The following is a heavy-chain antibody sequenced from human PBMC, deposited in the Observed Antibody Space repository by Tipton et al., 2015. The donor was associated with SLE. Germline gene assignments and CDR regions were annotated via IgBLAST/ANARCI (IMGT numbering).Heavy chain of an antibody. D-gene: IGHD3-22*01. CDR1: GGSVSSGGFF. Sequence: TLSLTCTVSGGSVSSGGFFWSWIRHPPGTGLELLGYIYYSGSTYYNPSPKSRNAMSLDTSKNQFSLRLSSVTAADTAMYFCASTDTSGLLDWYFDLWGRGTLVTVSS. V-gene: IGHV4-31*03. CDR2: IYYSGST. J-gene: IGHJ2*01. CDR3: ASTDTSGLLDWYFDL.